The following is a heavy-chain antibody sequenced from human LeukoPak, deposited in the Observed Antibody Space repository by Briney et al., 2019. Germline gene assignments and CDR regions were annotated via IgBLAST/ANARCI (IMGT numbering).Heavy chain of an antibody. CDR2: IYHSGST. D-gene: IGHD7-27*01. V-gene: IGHV4-39*01. CDR1: GASISNTGYY. Sequence: SETLSLTCTVSGASISNTGYYWGWIRQPPGKGLEWIGNIYHSGSTYYSPSLKSRVTLSVDTSKNQFSLKLSSVTAADTAVYYCAGLLNGGASHWFDPWAQGTLVTVSS. J-gene: IGHJ5*02. CDR3: AGLLNGGASHWFDP.